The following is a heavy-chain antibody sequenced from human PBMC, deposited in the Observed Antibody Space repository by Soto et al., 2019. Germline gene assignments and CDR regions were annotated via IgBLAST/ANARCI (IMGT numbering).Heavy chain of an antibody. J-gene: IGHJ5*02. CDR1: GFTFSSYS. CDR2: ISSSSSTI. V-gene: IGHV3-48*01. CDR3: AREGAYCSSTSCGNWFDP. Sequence: GGSLRLSCAASGFTFSSYSMNWVRQAPGKGLEWVSYISSSSSTIYYADSVKGRLTISRDNAKNSLYLQMNGLGAEDTAVYYCAREGAYCSSTSCGNWFDPWGQGTLVTVSS. D-gene: IGHD2-2*01.